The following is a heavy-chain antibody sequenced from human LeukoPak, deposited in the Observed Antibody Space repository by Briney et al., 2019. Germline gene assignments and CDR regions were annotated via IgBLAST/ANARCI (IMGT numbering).Heavy chain of an antibody. V-gene: IGHV4-39*01. D-gene: IGHD3-9*01. CDR2: IYYSGST. Sequence: SETLSLTCTVSGGSISSSSYYWGWIRQPPGKGLEWIGSIYYSGSTYYNPSLKSRVTISVDTSKNQFSLKLSSVTAADTAVYYCARLRRYFDWLYKPYFDYWGQGTLVTVSS. J-gene: IGHJ4*02. CDR1: GGSISSSSYY. CDR3: ARLRRYFDWLYKPYFDY.